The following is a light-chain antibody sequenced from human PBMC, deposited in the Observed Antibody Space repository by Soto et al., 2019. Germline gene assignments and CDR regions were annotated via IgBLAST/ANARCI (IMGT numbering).Light chain of an antibody. Sequence: DIVMTQSPDSLAVSLGERATINCKSSQSVLYSSINKNYLAWYQQKPGQPPRLLIYWASGRESGVPDRFSGSGSGTDFTLTISSLQAEDVAVYYCQQYFSAPFTFCPGTKLDIK. V-gene: IGKV4-1*01. CDR1: QSVLYSSINKNY. J-gene: IGKJ3*01. CDR3: QQYFSAPFT. CDR2: WAS.